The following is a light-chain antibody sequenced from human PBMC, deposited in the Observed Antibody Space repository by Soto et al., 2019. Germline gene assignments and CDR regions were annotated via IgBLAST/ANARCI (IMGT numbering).Light chain of an antibody. J-gene: IGKJ3*01. CDR2: GAA. CDR3: QKSGSLPPT. V-gene: IGKV3-20*01. CDR1: QSISASY. Sequence: EVVLTQSPGTLSLSPGERATLFCRASQSISASYLAWYQQKPGQPPRLLMSGAANRATGVPDRFTGSGSETDFTLTISGVEPEDFAFYYCQKSGSLPPTFGPGTPVD.